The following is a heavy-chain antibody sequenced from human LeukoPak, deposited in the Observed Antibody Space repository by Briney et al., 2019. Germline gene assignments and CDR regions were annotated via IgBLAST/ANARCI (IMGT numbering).Heavy chain of an antibody. J-gene: IGHJ4*02. CDR2: IHANGDT. Sequence: PSETLSLTCTVSGVSISSNYWSWIRKPPGKGLEWNGLEWIGYIHANGDTKYNPSLNSRVTISLDSSRSQLSLNLTAADTALYFCAGYDHSNYLAYWGQGILVTVSS. V-gene: IGHV4-4*08. D-gene: IGHD4-11*01. CDR1: GVSISSNY. CDR3: AGYDHSNYLAY.